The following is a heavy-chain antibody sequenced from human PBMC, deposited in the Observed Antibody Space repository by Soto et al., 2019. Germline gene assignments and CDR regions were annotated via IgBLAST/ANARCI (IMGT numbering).Heavy chain of an antibody. CDR3: ARSSRVYDFWSGYPFDY. CDR1: GYTFTSYG. V-gene: IGHV1-18*04. D-gene: IGHD3-3*01. CDR2: ISAYNGNT. J-gene: IGHJ4*02. Sequence: ASVKVSCKASGYTFTSYGISWVRQAPGQGLEWMGWISAYNGNTNYAQKLQGRVTMTRDTSTSTAYMELRSLRSDDTAVYYCARSSRVYDFWSGYPFDYWGQGTLVTVSS.